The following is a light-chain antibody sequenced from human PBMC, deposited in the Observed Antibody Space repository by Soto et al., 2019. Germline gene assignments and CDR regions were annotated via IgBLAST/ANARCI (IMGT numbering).Light chain of an antibody. CDR3: CSYVGATTYG. CDR1: SSTVGGFNV. Sequence: QSVLTQPASVSGTPGQSITISCTGTSSTVGGFNVLASYQQHPGKAPKVIIYEGIKRPSGVSNRFSGSNSGSTASLTISGLQAEDEADYYCCSYVGATTYGFGTGTKVTVL. V-gene: IGLV2-23*01. CDR2: EGI. J-gene: IGLJ1*01.